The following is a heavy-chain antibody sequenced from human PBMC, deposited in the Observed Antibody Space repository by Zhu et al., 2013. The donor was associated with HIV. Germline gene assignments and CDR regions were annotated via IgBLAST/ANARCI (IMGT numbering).Heavy chain of an antibody. CDR1: GGTFSSYA. CDR3: ARDAPRFLEWLLTARGYYYYGMDV. D-gene: IGHD3-3*01. Sequence: QVQLVQSGAEVKKPGSSVKVSCKASGGTFSSYAISWVRQAPGQGLEWMGGIIPIFGTANYAQKFQGRVTITADESTSTAYMELSSLRSEDTAVYYCARDAPRFLEWLLTARGYYYYGMDVWGQGTTVTVSS. J-gene: IGHJ6*02. CDR2: IIPIFGTA. V-gene: IGHV1-69*12.